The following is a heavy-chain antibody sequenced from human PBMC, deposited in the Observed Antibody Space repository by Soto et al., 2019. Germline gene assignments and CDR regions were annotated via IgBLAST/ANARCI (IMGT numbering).Heavy chain of an antibody. V-gene: IGHV1-8*01. CDR2: MNPNSGNT. CDR3: ARRRRSSGVFDP. Sequence: QVQLVQSGAEVKKPGASVNVSCKASGYTFTSYDINWVRQATGQGLEWMGWMNPNSGNTGYAQKFQGRVTMTRNTSISTAYMELSSLRSEDTAVYYCARRRRSSGVFDPWGQGTLVTVSS. D-gene: IGHD2-15*01. J-gene: IGHJ5*02. CDR1: GYTFTSYD.